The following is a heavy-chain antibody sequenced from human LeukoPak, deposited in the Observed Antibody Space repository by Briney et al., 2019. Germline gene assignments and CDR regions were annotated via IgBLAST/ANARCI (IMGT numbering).Heavy chain of an antibody. CDR1: GGSISSYY. CDR2: IYYSGST. V-gene: IGHV4-59*01. CDR3: ARGEYSSSFWFDP. J-gene: IGHJ5*02. Sequence: SETLSLTCTVSGGSISSYYWSWIRQPPGKGLEWIGYIYYSGSTNYNPSLKSRVTISVDTSKTQFSLKLSSVTAADTAVYYCARGEYSSSFWFDPWGQGTLVTVSS. D-gene: IGHD6-6*01.